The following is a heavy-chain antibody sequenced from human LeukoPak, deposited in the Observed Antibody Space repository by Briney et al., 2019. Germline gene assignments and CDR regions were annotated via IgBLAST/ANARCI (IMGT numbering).Heavy chain of an antibody. V-gene: IGHV4-34*01. CDR1: GGSFSGYY. CDR3: ARGGTYYYGSGSTDY. Sequence: PSETLSLTCAVYGGSFSGYYWSWIRQPPGKGLECIGEINHSGSTNYNPSLKSRVTISVDTSKNQFSLKLSSVTAADTAVHYCARGGTYYYGSGSTDYWGQGTLVTVSS. D-gene: IGHD3-10*01. CDR2: INHSGST. J-gene: IGHJ4*02.